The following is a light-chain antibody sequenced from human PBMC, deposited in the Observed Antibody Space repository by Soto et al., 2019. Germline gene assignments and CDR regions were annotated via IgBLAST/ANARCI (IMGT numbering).Light chain of an antibody. V-gene: IGLV2-23*02. Sequence: QSALTQPASVSGSPGQSITISCTGTSSDVGSYNLVSWYQQHPGKAPKLMIYEVSKRPSGVSNRFSGSKSDNTASPTISGLQAEDEADYYCCSYVGSSTYRPVFGGGTQLTVL. J-gene: IGLJ7*01. CDR1: SSDVGSYNL. CDR3: CSYVGSSTYRPV. CDR2: EVS.